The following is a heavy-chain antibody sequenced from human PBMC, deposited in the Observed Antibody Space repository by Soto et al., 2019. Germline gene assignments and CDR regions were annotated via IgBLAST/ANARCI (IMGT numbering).Heavy chain of an antibody. Sequence: SETLSLTCAVYGGSFSVYYWSWIRQPAGKGLEWIGRFSLSGTTNYNPSLRSRVTMSADVSKNQFSLRLTSVTAADTALYYCARGMTPPGAPAWYYFDSWGQGTLVTVSS. D-gene: IGHD2-8*02. CDR3: ARGMTPPGAPAWYYFDS. J-gene: IGHJ4*02. V-gene: IGHV4-59*10. CDR1: GGSFSVYY. CDR2: FSLSGTT.